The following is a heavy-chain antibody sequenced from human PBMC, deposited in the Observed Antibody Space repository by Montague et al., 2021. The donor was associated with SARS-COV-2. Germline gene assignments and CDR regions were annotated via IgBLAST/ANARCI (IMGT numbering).Heavy chain of an antibody. Sequence: SETLSLTCTVSGGSITGYYWSWLRRSPGKGLEWIAYIYDGGAVNYNPSLGSRVTISTDTSKNQLSLKVNSVTAADTAAYYCVRDHTYAGPPGYYDIWGQGTVVAVSS. CDR1: GGSITGYY. CDR2: IYDGGAV. V-gene: IGHV4-59*01. CDR3: VRDHTYAGPPGYYDI. J-gene: IGHJ3*02. D-gene: IGHD4-23*01.